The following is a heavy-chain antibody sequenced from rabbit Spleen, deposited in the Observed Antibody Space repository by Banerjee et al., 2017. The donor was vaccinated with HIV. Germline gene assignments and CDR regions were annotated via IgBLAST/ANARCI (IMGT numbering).Heavy chain of an antibody. V-gene: IGHV1S45*01. Sequence: EESGGDLVQPEGSLTLTCKASGLDFSSSYWICWVRQAPGKGVEWIACIYAGSSGSTYYASWAKGRFTISKTSSTTVTLQMTSLTAADTATYFCARDAGSYDYIDGYFNLWGPGTLVTVS. J-gene: IGHJ4*01. D-gene: IGHD8-1*01. CDR1: GLDFSSSYW. CDR2: IYAGSSGST. CDR3: ARDAGSYDYIDGYFNL.